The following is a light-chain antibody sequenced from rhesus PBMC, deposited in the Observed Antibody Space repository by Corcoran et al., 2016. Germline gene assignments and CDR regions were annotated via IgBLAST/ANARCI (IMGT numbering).Light chain of an antibody. J-gene: IGLJ1*01. CDR3: CSYMTGSTYI. Sequence: QSTLTQPPSVSKSLGQSVTISCTGSSSDIGGYTDVSWYQQHPATAPRLLIYDVIKRPSGVPDRFSGSKSGNTASLTISGLQAEDEADYYCCSYMTGSTYIFGLGTRLTVL. V-gene: IGLV2S9*01. CDR2: DVI. CDR1: SSDIGGYTD.